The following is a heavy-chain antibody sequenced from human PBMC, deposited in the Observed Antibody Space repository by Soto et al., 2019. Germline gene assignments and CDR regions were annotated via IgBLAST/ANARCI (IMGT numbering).Heavy chain of an antibody. CDR3: AAYYPVTPATPNNGFDH. V-gene: IGHV1-18*01. CDR2: ISAKSGNT. D-gene: IGHD2-21*01. Sequence: QVQLVQSGGEVKKPGASVKVSCKASGYSFSNYGMSWVRQVPGQGLEWMGWISAKSGNTNNAQKFQGRITMTTDTSKNRASLEVRILTSDDKDVYYCAAYYPVTPATPNNGFDHLGQGTLVTDSS. CDR1: GYSFSNYG. J-gene: IGHJ5*02.